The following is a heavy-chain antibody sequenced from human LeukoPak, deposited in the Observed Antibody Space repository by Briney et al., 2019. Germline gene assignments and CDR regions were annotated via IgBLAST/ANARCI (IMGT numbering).Heavy chain of an antibody. CDR2: INHSGRT. Sequence: SETLSLTCAVSGGSFSGYYWSWIRQPPGKGLEWIGEINHSGRTYYNPSLKSRVTISVDTSKNQFSLNLSSVTAADTAVYYCARDVVVVPAAIHYGMDVWGQGTTVTVSS. CDR1: GGSFSGYY. J-gene: IGHJ6*02. V-gene: IGHV4-34*01. CDR3: ARDVVVVPAAIHYGMDV. D-gene: IGHD2-2*01.